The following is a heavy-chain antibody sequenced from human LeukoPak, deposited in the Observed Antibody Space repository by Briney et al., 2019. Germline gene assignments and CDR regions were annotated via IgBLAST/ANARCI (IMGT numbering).Heavy chain of an antibody. CDR1: GYTFTSYD. CDR2: ISAYNGNT. V-gene: IGHV1-18*01. Sequence: GASVKVSCKASGYTFTSYDISWVRQAPGQGLEWMGWISAYNGNTNYAQKLQGRVAMTTDTSTSTAYMELRSPRSDDTAVYYCARGIVGATDFDYWGQGTLVTVSS. D-gene: IGHD1-26*01. CDR3: ARGIVGATDFDY. J-gene: IGHJ4*02.